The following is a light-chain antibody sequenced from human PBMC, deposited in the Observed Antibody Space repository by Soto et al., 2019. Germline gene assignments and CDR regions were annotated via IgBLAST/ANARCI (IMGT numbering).Light chain of an antibody. CDR3: QQRNDGLT. Sequence: EFVLTQSPGTLSLSPGERATLSFRASQSVLSYLAWYQQKPGQAPRLLIYDASNRATGVPARFSGSGSGTDFTLTISSLEPADFAVYYCQQRNDGLTFGGGTKVDIK. J-gene: IGKJ4*01. V-gene: IGKV3-11*01. CDR2: DAS. CDR1: QSVLSY.